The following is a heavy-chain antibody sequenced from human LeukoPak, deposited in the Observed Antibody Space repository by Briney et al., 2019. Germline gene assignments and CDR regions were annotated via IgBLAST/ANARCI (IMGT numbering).Heavy chain of an antibody. CDR2: INHSGST. CDR1: GGSFSGYS. V-gene: IGHV4-34*01. CDR3: ARNPHWRFGSKNAFYI. Sequence: PSETLSLTCAVSGGSFSGYSWGWIRPPPGKGREWIGEINHSGSTNYNPSLKSRVTISVDSSMNQFSLKLSSATAADTAVYYCARNPHWRFGSKNAFYIWGQGTMVTVSS. J-gene: IGHJ3*02. D-gene: IGHD3-10*01.